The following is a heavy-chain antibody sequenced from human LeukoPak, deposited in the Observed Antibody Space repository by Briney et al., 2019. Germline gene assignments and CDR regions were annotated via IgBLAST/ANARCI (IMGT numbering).Heavy chain of an antibody. CDR2: IWFDGSYR. CDR3: ARGLYYGSGSRIDD. D-gene: IGHD3-10*01. Sequence: GRSLRLSCAASGFTFNNYGVHWVRQAPGKGLEWVAVIWFDGSYRYYADSVKGRFTISRDNSKNTLYLQMNSLRAEDTAVYYCARGLYYGSGSRIDDWGQGTLVTVSS. V-gene: IGHV3-33*01. CDR1: GFTFNNYG. J-gene: IGHJ4*02.